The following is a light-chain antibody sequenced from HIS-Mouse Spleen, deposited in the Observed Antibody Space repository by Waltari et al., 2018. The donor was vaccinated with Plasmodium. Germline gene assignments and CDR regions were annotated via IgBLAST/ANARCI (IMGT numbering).Light chain of an antibody. CDR2: EGS. V-gene: IGLV2-23*01. CDR3: CSYAGSRV. Sequence: QSALTQPASVSGSPGQSITIPCPGTSSDVGSSNLVSWYQQHPGKTPKLMIYEGSKRPSGVSNRFSGSKSGNTASLTISGLQAEDEADYYCCSYAGSRVFGGGTKLTVL. CDR1: SSDVGSSNL. J-gene: IGLJ2*01.